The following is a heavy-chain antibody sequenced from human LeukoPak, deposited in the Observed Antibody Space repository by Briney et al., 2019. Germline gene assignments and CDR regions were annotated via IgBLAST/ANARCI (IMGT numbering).Heavy chain of an antibody. V-gene: IGHV3-23*01. CDR1: GITFSSYD. J-gene: IGHJ6*02. D-gene: IGHD6-13*01. CDR2: ISGSGGST. Sequence: GGSLRLSCAASGITFSSYDMTWVRQAPGKGLEWVSAISGSGGSTHYADSVKGRFTISRDNAKNSLYLQMNSLRAEDTAVYYCAKDRGDSSSWYSPGYYGMDVWGQGTTVTVSS. CDR3: AKDRGDSSSWYSPGYYGMDV.